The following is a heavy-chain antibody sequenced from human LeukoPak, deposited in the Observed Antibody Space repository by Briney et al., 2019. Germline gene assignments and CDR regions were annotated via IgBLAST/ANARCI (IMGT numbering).Heavy chain of an antibody. CDR3: AKGARESYYFDY. V-gene: IGHV3-23*01. CDR1: GFTFSSNA. CDR2: ISGSGGNT. D-gene: IGHD3-10*01. J-gene: IGHJ4*02. Sequence: GGSLRLSCAASGFTFSSNAMSWVRQAPGKGLEWFSTISGSGGNTYYADSVKGRFTISRDNSKNTLYLQMNGLRAEDTAVYYCAKGARESYYFDYWGQGTLVTVSS.